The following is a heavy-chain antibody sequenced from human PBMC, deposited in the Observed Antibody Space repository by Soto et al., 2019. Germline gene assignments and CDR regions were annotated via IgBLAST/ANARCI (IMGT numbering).Heavy chain of an antibody. Sequence: QVQLVESGGGLVKPGGSLRLSCAASGFTFSDYYMSWIRQAPGKGLEWVSYISSSSSYTNYADSVKGRFTISRDNAKNSLYLQMNSLRAEDTAVYYCARWGVVVAARVFDYWGQGTLVTVSS. CDR3: ARWGVVVAARVFDY. J-gene: IGHJ4*02. CDR1: GFTFSDYY. CDR2: ISSSSSYT. V-gene: IGHV3-11*05. D-gene: IGHD2-15*01.